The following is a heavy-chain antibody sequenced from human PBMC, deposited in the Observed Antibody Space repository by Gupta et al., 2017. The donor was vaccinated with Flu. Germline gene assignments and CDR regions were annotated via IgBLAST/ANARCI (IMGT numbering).Heavy chain of an antibody. Sequence: EVQLLESGGTFVQPGGSLRLSCAASGFTFSNYAMNLVRQGPGKGLEWVSGINKMGEKTNYADSVTGRFTISRDNSKTTLYLQMKRLRAEDSAVYYCAKDLYTVPGALDYWGQGTLVTVSS. V-gene: IGHV3-23*01. CDR3: AKDLYTVPGALDY. D-gene: IGHD6-19*01. CDR2: INKMGEKT. CDR1: GFTFSNYA. J-gene: IGHJ4*02.